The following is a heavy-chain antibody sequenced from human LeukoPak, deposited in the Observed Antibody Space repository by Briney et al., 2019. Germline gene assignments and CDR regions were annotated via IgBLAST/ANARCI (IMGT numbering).Heavy chain of an antibody. CDR1: GGSFSGYY. Sequence: SETLSLTCAVYGGSFSGYYWSWIRQPPGKGLEWIGEINHSGSTNYNPSLKSRVTITVDTSKNQFSLKLSSVTAADTAVYYCARGLYSSSWYGYWGQGTLVTVSS. V-gene: IGHV4-34*01. J-gene: IGHJ4*02. D-gene: IGHD6-13*01. CDR2: INHSGST. CDR3: ARGLYSSSWYGY.